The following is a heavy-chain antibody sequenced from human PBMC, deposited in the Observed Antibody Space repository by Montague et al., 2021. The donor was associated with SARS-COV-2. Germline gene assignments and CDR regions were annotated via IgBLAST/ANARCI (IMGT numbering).Heavy chain of an antibody. CDR3: ARDPWRITIFGVVTRYGMDV. CDR2: IDYSVFT. V-gene: IGHV4-61*01. D-gene: IGHD3-3*01. Sequence: SETLSLTCIVSGGSVSSCIYNWIWIRQPPGKGLDWIGYIDYSVFTRYXPSLKSPVTISVDTSMNQFSLKLSPVTAADTAVYYCARDPWRITIFGVVTRYGMDVWGQGTTVTVSS. CDR1: GGSVSSCIYN. J-gene: IGHJ6*02.